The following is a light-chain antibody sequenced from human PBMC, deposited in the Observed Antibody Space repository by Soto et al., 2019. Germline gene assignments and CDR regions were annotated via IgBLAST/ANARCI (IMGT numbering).Light chain of an antibody. CDR3: AAWDDSLNGYV. V-gene: IGLV1-44*01. J-gene: IGLJ1*01. CDR2: NNN. Sequence: QSVLTQPPSASGTPGQRVTISCSGGSSNIGTNAVNWYQQLPGTAPKLLIYNNNQRPSGVTDRFSGSKSGTSASLAISGLQSEDEADYYCAAWDDSLNGYVFGTGTKLTVL. CDR1: SSNIGTNA.